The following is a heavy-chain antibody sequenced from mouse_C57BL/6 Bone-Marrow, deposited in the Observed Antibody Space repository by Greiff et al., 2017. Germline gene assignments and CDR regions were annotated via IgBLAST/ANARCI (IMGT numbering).Heavy chain of an antibody. CDR3: AMGYGSSYGYFDV. J-gene: IGHJ1*03. V-gene: IGHV1-74*01. CDR2: IHPSDSDT. Sequence: QVQLQQPGAELVKPGASVKVSCKASGYTFTSYWMHWVKQRPGQGLEWIGRIHPSDSDTNYNQKFKGKATLTVDKSSSTAYMQLSSLTSEDSAVYDCAMGYGSSYGYFDVWGTGTTVTVSS. CDR1: GYTFTSYW. D-gene: IGHD1-1*01.